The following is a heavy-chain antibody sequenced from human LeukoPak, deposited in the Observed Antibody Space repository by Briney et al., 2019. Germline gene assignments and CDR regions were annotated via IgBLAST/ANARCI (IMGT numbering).Heavy chain of an antibody. CDR2: IWYDGSNE. D-gene: IGHD4-17*01. Sequence: PGGSLRLSCAASGFSFSDYGMHWVRQAPGKGLEWVALIWYDGSNEYYADSVKGRFTISRDNSKNTLYLQMDSLRAEDTAVYYCAREMNYGDYFDYWGQGTLVTVSS. V-gene: IGHV3-33*01. CDR1: GFSFSDYG. J-gene: IGHJ4*02. CDR3: AREMNYGDYFDY.